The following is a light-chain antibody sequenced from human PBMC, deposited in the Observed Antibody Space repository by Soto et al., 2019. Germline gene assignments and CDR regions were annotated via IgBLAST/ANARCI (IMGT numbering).Light chain of an antibody. CDR1: QIISTN. V-gene: IGKV3-15*01. Sequence: EIVMTQSPATLSVSQGERATLSCSASQIISTNLAWYQQKPGQAPRFHIYAASTRASGIPDRFSGRGSGTEFNLTISSLQSEYCAVYLRQQYNTWRRTVGQGTKVDI. CDR3: QQYNTWRRT. J-gene: IGKJ1*01. CDR2: AAS.